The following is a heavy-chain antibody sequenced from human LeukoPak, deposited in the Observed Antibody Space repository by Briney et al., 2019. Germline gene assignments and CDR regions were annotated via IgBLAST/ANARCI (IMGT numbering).Heavy chain of an antibody. J-gene: IGHJ5*02. D-gene: IGHD3-9*01. Sequence: GSSVKVSCKASGGTFSSYAISWVRQAPGQGLEWMGGIIPIFGTANHAQKFQGRVTITADESTSTAYMELSSLRSEDTAVYYCARAGRYFDWFDPWGQGTLVTVSS. CDR2: IIPIFGTA. V-gene: IGHV1-69*01. CDR3: ARAGRYFDWFDP. CDR1: GGTFSSYA.